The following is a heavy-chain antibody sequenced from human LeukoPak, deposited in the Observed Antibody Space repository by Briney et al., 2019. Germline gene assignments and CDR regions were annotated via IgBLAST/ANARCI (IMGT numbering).Heavy chain of an antibody. J-gene: IGHJ4*02. CDR3: AREGSRRDGYKSPLIDY. CDR1: GFTFSDYY. CDR2: ISSSGSTI. D-gene: IGHD5-24*01. V-gene: IGHV3-11*01. Sequence: PGGPLRLSRAASGFTFSDYYMSWIRQAPGKELEWVSYISSSGSTIYYADSVKGRFTISRDNAKNSLYLQMNSMRAEDTAVYYCAREGSRRDGYKSPLIDYWGQGTLVTVSS.